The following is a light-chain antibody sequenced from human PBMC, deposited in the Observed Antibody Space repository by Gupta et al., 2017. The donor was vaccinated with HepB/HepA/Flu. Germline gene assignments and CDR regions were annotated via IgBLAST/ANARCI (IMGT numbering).Light chain of an antibody. CDR2: EVT. Sequence: QSTLTQPASVSGSPGQSVTISCTRAASNIGGFNLVSWYQQHPGKAPRLMIYEVTKRPSGVSYRFSGSRSGNTASLTISGLQAEDEADYYCCSYGGSGTFVIFGGGTSLTVL. CDR3: CSYGGSGTFVI. V-gene: IGLV2-23*02. J-gene: IGLJ2*01. CDR1: ASNIGGFNL.